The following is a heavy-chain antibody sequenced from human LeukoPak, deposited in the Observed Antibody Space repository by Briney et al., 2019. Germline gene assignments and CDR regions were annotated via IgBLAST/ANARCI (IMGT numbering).Heavy chain of an antibody. D-gene: IGHD1-26*01. V-gene: IGHV3-21*01. Sequence: GGSLRLSCAASGFTFSSYSMNWVRQAPGKGLEWVSSISSSSSYIYYADSVKGRFTISRDNAKNSLYLQMNSLRAEDTAVYYCVRALDRVGATSYFDYWGQGTLVTVSS. CDR3: VRALDRVGATSYFDY. CDR1: GFTFSSYS. CDR2: ISSSSSYI. J-gene: IGHJ4*02.